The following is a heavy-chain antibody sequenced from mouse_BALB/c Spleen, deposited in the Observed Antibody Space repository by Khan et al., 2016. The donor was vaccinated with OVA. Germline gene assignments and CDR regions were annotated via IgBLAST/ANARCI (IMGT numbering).Heavy chain of an antibody. Sequence: QVQLQQSGPGLVAPSQSLSITCTVSGFSLTSYGIHWVRQPPGNGLEWLGVIWAGGSTNYNSALMSRLSISKDNSKSQVFLKMNSLQTDDTAMYYCARGDGYYEDAMDYWGQGTSVTVSS. CDR1: GFSLTSYG. J-gene: IGHJ4*01. D-gene: IGHD2-3*01. CDR3: ARGDGYYEDAMDY. V-gene: IGHV2-9*02. CDR2: IWAGGST.